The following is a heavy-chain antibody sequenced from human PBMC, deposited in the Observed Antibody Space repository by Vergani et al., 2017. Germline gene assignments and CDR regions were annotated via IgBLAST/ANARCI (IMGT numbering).Heavy chain of an antibody. CDR3: ARHSMVRDRPFDY. V-gene: IGHV4-30-4*08. Sequence: QVQLQESGPGLVKPSQTLSLTCTVSGGSISSGDYYWSWIRQPPGKGLDWIGYIYYSGSTYYNPSLKSRVTISVDTSKNQFSLKLSSVTAADTAVYYCARHSMVRDRPFDYWGQGTLVTVSS. CDR2: IYYSGST. J-gene: IGHJ4*02. D-gene: IGHD3-10*01. CDR1: GGSISSGDYY.